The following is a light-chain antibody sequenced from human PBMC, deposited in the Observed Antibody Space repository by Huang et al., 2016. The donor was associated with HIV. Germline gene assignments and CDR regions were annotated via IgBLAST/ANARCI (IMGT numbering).Light chain of an antibody. CDR1: QTMSTG. CDR2: KAS. CDR3: QQYKSYSWT. Sequence: DIQMTQSPSTLSASVGDRVTITCRASQTMSTGLAWYQQKPGKAPKLLSYKASYLERWVPSRFSGRGSGTEFTLTISSLQPDDFATYYCQQYKSYSWTFGQGTKVEIK. V-gene: IGKV1-5*03. J-gene: IGKJ1*01.